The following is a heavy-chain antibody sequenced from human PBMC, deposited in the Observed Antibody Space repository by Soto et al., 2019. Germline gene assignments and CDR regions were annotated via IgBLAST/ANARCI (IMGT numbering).Heavy chain of an antibody. J-gene: IGHJ3*02. V-gene: IGHV4-31*03. CDR1: GGSISSGGSY. CDR3: ARDQSCDYDTVRGAFDI. Sequence: QVQLQESGPGLVKPSQTLSLTCTVSGGSISSGGSYWSWISQHPGKVLEWLGSIYSSGSTYYNPSLKSRVTISGDTSKHPFSLELSSVTAADTAVYYCARDQSCDYDTVRGAFDIWGQGTMVTVSS. CDR2: IYSSGST. D-gene: IGHD3-22*01.